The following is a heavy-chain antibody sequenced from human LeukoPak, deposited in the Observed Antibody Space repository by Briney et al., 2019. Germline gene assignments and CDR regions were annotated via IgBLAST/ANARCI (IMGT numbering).Heavy chain of an antibody. V-gene: IGHV4-34*01. CDR2: INHSGST. Sequence: SETLSLTCAVYGGSFSGYYWSWIRQPPGKGLEWIGEINHSGSTNYNPSLKSRVTISVDTSKNQFSLKLSSVTAVDTAVYYCARMHASGHYFDYWGQGTLVTVSS. CDR1: GGSFSGYY. D-gene: IGHD6-25*01. CDR3: ARMHASGHYFDY. J-gene: IGHJ4*02.